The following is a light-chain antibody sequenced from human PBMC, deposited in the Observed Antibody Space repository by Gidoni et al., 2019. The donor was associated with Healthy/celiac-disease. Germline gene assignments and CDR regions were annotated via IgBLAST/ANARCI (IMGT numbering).Light chain of an antibody. CDR3: QQYGSSPRT. CDR1: QSVSSSY. Sequence: EIVLTQSPRTLSLSPGERATLSCRASQSVSSSYLAWYQQKPGQAPRLLIYGASSRATSIPDRFSGSGSGTDFTLTISRLEPEDFAVYYCQQYGSSPRTFGQGTKLEIK. CDR2: GAS. J-gene: IGKJ2*02. V-gene: IGKV3-20*01.